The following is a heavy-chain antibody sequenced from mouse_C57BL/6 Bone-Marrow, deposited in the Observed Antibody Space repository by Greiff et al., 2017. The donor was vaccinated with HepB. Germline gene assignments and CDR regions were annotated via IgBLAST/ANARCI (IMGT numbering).Heavy chain of an antibody. D-gene: IGHD1-1*01. CDR2: INPNYGTT. V-gene: IGHV1-39*01. CDR1: GYSFTDYN. CDR3: EKDYYYDSSYDDY. J-gene: IGHJ2*01. Sequence: VQLQQSGPELVKPGASVKISCKASGYSFTDYNMNWVKQSNGKSLEWIGVINPNYGTTSYNQKFKGKATMTVDQSSSTAYMQLNSLTSEDSADYYCEKDYYYDSSYDDYWGQGTTLTVSS.